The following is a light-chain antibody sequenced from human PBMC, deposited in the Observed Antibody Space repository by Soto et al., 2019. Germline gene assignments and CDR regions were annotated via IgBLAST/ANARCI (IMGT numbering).Light chain of an antibody. CDR2: DAS. CDR3: QQRSNWPPVT. V-gene: IGKV3-11*01. Sequence: EIVLTQSPATLSLSPGERATLSCRASQSVSSYLAWYQQKPGQAPRLLSYDASNRATGIPARFSGSGSGTDFTLTISSLEPEDFAIYYCQQRSNWPPVTFGGGTKVEIK. CDR1: QSVSSY. J-gene: IGKJ4*01.